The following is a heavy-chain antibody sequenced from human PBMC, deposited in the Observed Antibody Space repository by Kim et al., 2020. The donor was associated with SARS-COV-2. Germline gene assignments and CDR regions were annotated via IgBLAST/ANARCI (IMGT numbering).Heavy chain of an antibody. CDR1: GDSVSSNSAA. J-gene: IGHJ6*02. Sequence: SQTLSLTCAISGDSVSSNSAAWNWIRQSPSRGLEWLGRTYYRSKWYNDYAVSVKSRITINPDTSKNQFSLQLNSVTPEDTAVYYCARDRETAGTLYYYYYGMDVWGQGTTVTVSS. D-gene: IGHD6-13*01. V-gene: IGHV6-1*01. CDR2: TYYRSKWYN. CDR3: ARDRETAGTLYYYYYGMDV.